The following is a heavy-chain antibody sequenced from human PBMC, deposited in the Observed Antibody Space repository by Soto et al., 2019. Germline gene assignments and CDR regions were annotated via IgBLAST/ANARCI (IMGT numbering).Heavy chain of an antibody. CDR1: GGSISSYY. V-gene: IGHV4-59*01. CDR2: IYYSGST. D-gene: IGHD6-6*01. Sequence: ASETLSLTCTVSGGSISSYYWSWIRQPPGKGLEWIGYIYYSGSTNYNPSLKSRVTISVDTSKNQFSLKLSSVTAADTAVYYCAVSIAARPGDFDYWGQGTLVTVSS. J-gene: IGHJ4*02. CDR3: AVSIAARPGDFDY.